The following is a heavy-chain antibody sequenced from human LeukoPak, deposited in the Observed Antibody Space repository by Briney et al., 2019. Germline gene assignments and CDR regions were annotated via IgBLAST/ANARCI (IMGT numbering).Heavy chain of an antibody. J-gene: IGHJ4*02. CDR1: GYSFSSYW. D-gene: IGHD3-10*01. CDR3: ARLPIMVRGVIIPDYYLDY. V-gene: IGHV5-51*01. Sequence: GESLKISCKGSGYSFSSYWIGWVRQMPGKGLEWMGIIYPGDSDTRYSSPFQGQVTISADKSISTAYLQWSSLKASDTAIYYCARLPIMVRGVIIPDYYLDYWGQGTLVTVSS. CDR2: IYPGDSDT.